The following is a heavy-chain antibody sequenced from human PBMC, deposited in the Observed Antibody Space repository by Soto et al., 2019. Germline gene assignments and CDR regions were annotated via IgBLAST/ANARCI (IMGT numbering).Heavy chain of an antibody. J-gene: IGHJ4*02. CDR2: IKEDGSEK. CDR1: VFTLSTYW. Sequence: RESWRHPCTASVFTLSTYWMSWVRQAPGKGLEWVANIKEDGSEKYSVDSVKGRFTISRDNAKNSLYLQMNSLRAEDTAVYYCARDYLDTSGYYPRFDYWGQGT. D-gene: IGHD3-22*01. CDR3: ARDYLDTSGYYPRFDY. V-gene: IGHV3-7*01.